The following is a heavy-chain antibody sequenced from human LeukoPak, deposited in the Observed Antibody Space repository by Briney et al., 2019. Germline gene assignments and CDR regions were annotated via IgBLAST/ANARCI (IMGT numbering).Heavy chain of an antibody. CDR1: GGSISSGSYY. Sequence: SQTLSLTCTVSGGSISSGSYYWSWIRQPAGKGLEWIGRIYTSGSTNYNPSLKSRVTISVDTSKNQFSLKLSSVTAADTAVYYCAREDYANAFDIWGQGTKVTVSS. CDR2: IYTSGST. CDR3: AREDYANAFDI. J-gene: IGHJ3*02. D-gene: IGHD4-17*01. V-gene: IGHV4-61*02.